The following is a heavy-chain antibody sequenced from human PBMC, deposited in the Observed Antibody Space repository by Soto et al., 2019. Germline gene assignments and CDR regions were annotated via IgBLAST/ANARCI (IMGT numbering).Heavy chain of an antibody. CDR1: GGSISSYY. V-gene: IGHV4-59*01. J-gene: IGHJ6*03. CDR3: ARGPSSGYDLYYYYYMDV. Sequence: SETLSLTCTVSGGSISSYYWSWIRQPPGKGLEWIGYIYYSGSTNYNPSLKSRVTISVDTSKNQFSLKLSSVTAADTAVYYCARGPSSGYDLYYYYYMDVWGKGTTVTVSS. CDR2: IYYSGST. D-gene: IGHD5-12*01.